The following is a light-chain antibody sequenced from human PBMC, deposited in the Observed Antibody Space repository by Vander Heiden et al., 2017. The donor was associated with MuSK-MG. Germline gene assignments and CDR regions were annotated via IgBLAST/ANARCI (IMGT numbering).Light chain of an antibody. CDR1: QTISSF. J-gene: IGKJ5*01. CDR2: GAS. Sequence: DIQMTQSPSSLSASVGDRVTITCRASQTISSFLNWYQQKPGKAPKLLIYGASTLQSGVPSRFSGSGYGTDFTLTISSLQPEDFAPYYCQQSDSTPPITFGQGTRLEIK. CDR3: QQSDSTPPIT. V-gene: IGKV1-39*01.